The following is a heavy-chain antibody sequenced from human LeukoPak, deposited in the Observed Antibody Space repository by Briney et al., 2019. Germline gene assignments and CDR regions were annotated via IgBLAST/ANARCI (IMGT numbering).Heavy chain of an antibody. CDR3: AREEGAFDY. CDR1: GDSVSSNSPA. Sequence: RSQTLSLTCAISGDSVSSNSPAWNWIRQSPSRGLEWLGRIYYRSKWYYEYAVSVKSRITINPDTSKNQLSLQLNSVTPEDTAVYYCAREEGAFDYWGQGTLVTVSS. CDR2: IYYRSKWYY. J-gene: IGHJ4*02. V-gene: IGHV6-1*01. D-gene: IGHD3-16*01.